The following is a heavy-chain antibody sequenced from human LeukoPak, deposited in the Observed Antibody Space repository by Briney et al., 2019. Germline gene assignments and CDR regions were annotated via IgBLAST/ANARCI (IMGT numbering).Heavy chain of an antibody. J-gene: IGHJ4*02. CDR1: GGTFSSYA. V-gene: IGHV1-69*01. D-gene: IGHD5-18*01. CDR3: AREITSMGYSYIDY. Sequence: GSSVKVSCKASGGTFSSYAISWVRQAPGQELEWMGGIIPIFGTANYAQKFQGRVTITADESTSTAYMELSSLRSEDTAVYYCAREITSMGYSYIDYWGQGTLVTVSS. CDR2: IIPIFGTA.